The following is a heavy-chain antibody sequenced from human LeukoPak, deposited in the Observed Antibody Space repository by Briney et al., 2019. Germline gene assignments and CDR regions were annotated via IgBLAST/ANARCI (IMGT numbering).Heavy chain of an antibody. V-gene: IGHV3-30*02. CDR3: AKDSRHGTTGDY. Sequence: GGSLRLSCAASGFTFRSYGIHWVRQAPGKGLEWVAFIRYDGSKKYYADSVKGRFTISRDNSKNTLYLQMNSLRAEDTAVYYCAKDSRHGTTGDYWGQGTLVTVSS. D-gene: IGHD1-14*01. CDR2: IRYDGSKK. J-gene: IGHJ4*02. CDR1: GFTFRSYG.